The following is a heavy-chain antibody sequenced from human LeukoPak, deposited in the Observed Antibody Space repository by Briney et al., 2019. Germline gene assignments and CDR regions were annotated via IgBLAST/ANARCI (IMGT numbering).Heavy chain of an antibody. V-gene: IGHV1-8*01. CDR2: VNPNSGNT. Sequence: GASVEVSCKASGYTFTSYDINWVRQATGQGLEWMGWVNPNSGNTGYAQKFPGRVTMTRNTSISTAYMELSSLRSEDTAVYYCARGHKGRGQFDYWGQGTLVTVSS. J-gene: IGHJ4*02. CDR3: ARGHKGRGQFDY. CDR1: GYTFTSYD.